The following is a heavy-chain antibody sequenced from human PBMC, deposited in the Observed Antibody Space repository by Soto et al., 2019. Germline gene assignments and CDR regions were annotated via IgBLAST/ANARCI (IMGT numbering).Heavy chain of an antibody. CDR1: GGPVSSGSDY. V-gene: IGHV4-61*03. D-gene: IGHD6-6*01. CDR2: IYYSGST. J-gene: IGHJ5*02. CDR3: ARWSSSADNWFDP. Sequence: KPSETLSLTCTVSGGPVSSGSDYLSWIRQPPGKGLEWFGYIYYSGSTNYSPSLKSRVTISVDTSKNHFSLKLSSVTAAKTAVYYCARWSSSADNWFDPWGQGTLVTVSS.